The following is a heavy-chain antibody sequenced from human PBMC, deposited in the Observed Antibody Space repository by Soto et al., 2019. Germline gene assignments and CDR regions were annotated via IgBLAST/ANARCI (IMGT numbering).Heavy chain of an antibody. V-gene: IGHV5-51*01. CDR3: ARLVSGVTYYFDY. Sequence: GQSLKLSFEGSGYSFTNYWISWVRQMPWKGLEWMGIIYPGDSDIRYSPSSQGQVTISADKSISTAYLQWSSLKASDTAMYYCARLVSGVTYYFDYWGQGTLVTVSS. J-gene: IGHJ4*02. CDR1: GYSFTNYW. CDR2: IYPGDSDI. D-gene: IGHD2-21*02.